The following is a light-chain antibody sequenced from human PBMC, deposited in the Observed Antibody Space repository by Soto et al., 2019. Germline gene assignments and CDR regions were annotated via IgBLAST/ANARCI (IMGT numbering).Light chain of an antibody. Sequence: QPVLTQPPSASGTPGQRVTISCSGSSSNIESNYVYWYQQLPGTAPRLLIYRNNQRPSGVPARFSGSKSGTSASLAISALRSEDEADYYCTVWDDSLRGRLFGGGTKLTVL. J-gene: IGLJ2*01. CDR3: TVWDDSLRGRL. V-gene: IGLV1-47*01. CDR1: SSNIESNY. CDR2: RNN.